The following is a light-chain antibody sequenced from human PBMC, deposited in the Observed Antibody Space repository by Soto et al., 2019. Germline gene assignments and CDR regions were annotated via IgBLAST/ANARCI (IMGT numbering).Light chain of an antibody. Sequence: QSALTQPRSVSGSPGQSVTISCSGTSDDVGAYNYVSWYQQHPNSAPKLVIYDVSNRPSGVPDRFSGSKSANTASLTISGLQAEDEADYYCCSYAGSFIWVFGGGTKLTVL. J-gene: IGLJ3*02. CDR3: CSYAGSFIWV. CDR2: DVS. CDR1: SDDVGAYNY. V-gene: IGLV2-11*01.